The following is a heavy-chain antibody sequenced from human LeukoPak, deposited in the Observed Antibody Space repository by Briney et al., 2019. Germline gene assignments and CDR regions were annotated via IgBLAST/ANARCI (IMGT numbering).Heavy chain of an antibody. J-gene: IGHJ3*02. CDR1: GYTFTGYY. V-gene: IGHV1-2*06. CDR2: INPNSGGT. Sequence: ASVKASCKASGYTFTGYYMHWVRQAPGQGLEWMGRINPNSGGTNYAQKFQGRVTMTRDTSISTAYMELSRLRSDDTAVYYCASWGYNVTLSGFDAFDIWGQGTMVTVSS. D-gene: IGHD2/OR15-2a*01. CDR3: ASWGYNVTLSGFDAFDI.